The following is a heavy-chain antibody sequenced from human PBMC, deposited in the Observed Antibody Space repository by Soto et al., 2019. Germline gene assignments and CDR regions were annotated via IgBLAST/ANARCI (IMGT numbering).Heavy chain of an antibody. J-gene: IGHJ4*02. V-gene: IGHV4-34*01. CDR3: ARRYRIAVAGKGFDY. Sequence: PSETLSLTCAAYGGSFSGYYWSWIRQPPGKGLEWIGEINHSGSTNYNPSLKSRVTISVDTSKNQFSLKLSSVTAADTAVYYCARRYRIAVAGKGFDYWGQGTLVTVSS. CDR1: GGSFSGYY. D-gene: IGHD6-19*01. CDR2: INHSGST.